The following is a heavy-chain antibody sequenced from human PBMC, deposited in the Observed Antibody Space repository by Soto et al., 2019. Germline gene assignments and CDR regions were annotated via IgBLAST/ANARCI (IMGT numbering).Heavy chain of an antibody. Sequence: QVQLVQSGAEVKKPGSSVKVSCKASGRTFSNYPISWVRQAPGQGLEWMGGIIPIFGTVNYAQKFQGRVTITADESTSTACMELSSLRSEDTAVYYCARGNHRWLQLWYFDLWGRGTLVTVSS. CDR3: ARGNHRWLQLWYFDL. J-gene: IGHJ2*01. CDR2: IIPIFGTV. D-gene: IGHD5-12*01. V-gene: IGHV1-69*12. CDR1: GRTFSNYP.